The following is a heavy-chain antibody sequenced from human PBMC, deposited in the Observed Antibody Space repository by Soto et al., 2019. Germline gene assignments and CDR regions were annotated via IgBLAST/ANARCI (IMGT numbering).Heavy chain of an antibody. D-gene: IGHD5-12*01. J-gene: IGHJ6*03. CDR2: INHSGST. Sequence: SETLSLTCAVYGGSFSGYYWSWIRQPPGKGLEWIGEINHSGSTNYNPSLKSRVTISVDTSKNQFSLKLSSVTAADTAVYYCARVGPRGYSGYDYYYYYYMDVWGKGTTVTVSS. V-gene: IGHV4-34*01. CDR1: GGSFSGYY. CDR3: ARVGPRGYSGYDYYYYYYMDV.